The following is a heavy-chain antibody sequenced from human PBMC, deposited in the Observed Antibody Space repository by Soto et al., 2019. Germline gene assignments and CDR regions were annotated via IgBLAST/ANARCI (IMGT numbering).Heavy chain of an antibody. D-gene: IGHD4-17*01. V-gene: IGHV3-48*01. CDR1: GFTFSDYN. CDR2: ISSRHTI. CDR3: ARIASYGDILFDF. Sequence: EVQLVESGGGSVQPGGSLRLSCAASGFTFSDYNMNWVRQAPGKGLEWVSYISSRHTIYYAGSVKGRFTISRDKAKNSLYLQMTGLRAEDTAVYYCARIASYGDILFDFWGQGMLVTVSS. J-gene: IGHJ4*02.